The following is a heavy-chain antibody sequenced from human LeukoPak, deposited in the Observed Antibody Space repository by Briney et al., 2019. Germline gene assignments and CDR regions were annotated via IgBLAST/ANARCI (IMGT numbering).Heavy chain of an antibody. CDR1: GFTFSTYS. CDR3: ARALSEVTGYTYGRGIDY. Sequence: GGSLRLSCVASGFTFSTYSMDWVRQAPGKGREWVSYISFSASTRYYADSGKGRFTISRDNAKTALYLQMTSLRAADTPRYYCARALSEVTGYTYGRGIDYWGQGTLATASS. J-gene: IGHJ4*02. V-gene: IGHV3-48*01. CDR2: ISFSASTR. D-gene: IGHD5-18*01.